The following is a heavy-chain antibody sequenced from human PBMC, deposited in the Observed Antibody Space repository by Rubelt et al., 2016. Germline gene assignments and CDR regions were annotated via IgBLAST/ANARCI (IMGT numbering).Heavy chain of an antibody. D-gene: IGHD2-15*01. CDR3: ARGRRYRVGGRSHVPHFDL. Sequence: QVQLQQWGAGLLKPSETLSLTCAVYGGSFSGYYWSWIRQPPGKGLEWIGELNHSGSTNYNPSLKGRVTISVDTSKNQFSLKLSSVTAADTAVYYCARGRRYRVGGRSHVPHFDLWGRGTLVTVSA. J-gene: IGHJ2*01. V-gene: IGHV4-34*01. CDR2: LNHSGST. CDR1: GGSFSGYY.